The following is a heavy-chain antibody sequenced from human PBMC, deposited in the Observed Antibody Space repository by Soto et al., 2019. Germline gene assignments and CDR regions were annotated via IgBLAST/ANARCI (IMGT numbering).Heavy chain of an antibody. CDR2: IRSKAYGGTT. V-gene: IGHV3-49*03. CDR1: GFTFGDYA. Sequence: GGSLRLSCTASGFTFGDYAMSWFRQAPGKGLEWVGFIRSKAYGGTTEYAASVKDRFTISRDDSKSIAYLQMNSLKTEDTAVYYCTRTYCSGGSCYSSDAFDIWGQGTMVTVSS. D-gene: IGHD2-15*01. CDR3: TRTYCSGGSCYSSDAFDI. J-gene: IGHJ3*02.